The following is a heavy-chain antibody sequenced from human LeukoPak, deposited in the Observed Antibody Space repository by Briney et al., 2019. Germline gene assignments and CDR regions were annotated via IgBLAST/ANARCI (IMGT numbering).Heavy chain of an antibody. D-gene: IGHD1-26*01. V-gene: IGHV3-23*01. CDR2: ISGSGSTT. Sequence: GGSLRLSCAASGFTFSSYAMTWVRQAPGKGLEWVAAISGSGSTTYSADFAKGRFIISRDNSKSTLYLQMNSLRADDTAVYFCGRDWDWHVQFWGQGTLITVSS. CDR3: GRDWDWHVQF. CDR1: GFTFSSYA. J-gene: IGHJ4*02.